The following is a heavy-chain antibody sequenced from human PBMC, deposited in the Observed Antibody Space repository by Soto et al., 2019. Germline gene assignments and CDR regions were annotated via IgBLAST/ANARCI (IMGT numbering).Heavy chain of an antibody. CDR2: ISSSSSTT. Sequence: EVQLVESGGDLVQPGGSLRLSCAASGFTFSNYNMNWVRQAPGKGLEWVSYISSSSSTTYYADSVKGRFTISRDNAKKTLYLQMNTLRDEDTAVYYCARDGSSSWYNWFDPWGQGTLVTVSS. J-gene: IGHJ5*02. CDR1: GFTFSNYN. V-gene: IGHV3-48*02. D-gene: IGHD6-13*01. CDR3: ARDGSSSWYNWFDP.